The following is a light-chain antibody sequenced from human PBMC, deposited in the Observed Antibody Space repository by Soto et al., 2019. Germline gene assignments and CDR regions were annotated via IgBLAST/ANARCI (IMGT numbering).Light chain of an antibody. J-gene: IGLJ3*02. Sequence: VVTQPPSVSGAPGQRVTISCTGSSSNIGAGYDVHWYQQLPGTAPKLLIYGNSNRPSGVPDRFSGSKSGTSASLAITGLQAQDEADYYCQSYDSSLSGLWVFGGGTKVTVL. CDR3: QSYDSSLSGLWV. CDR1: SSNIGAGYD. CDR2: GNS. V-gene: IGLV1-40*01.